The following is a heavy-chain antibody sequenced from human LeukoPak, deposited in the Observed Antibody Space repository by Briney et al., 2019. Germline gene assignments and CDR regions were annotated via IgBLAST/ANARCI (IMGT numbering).Heavy chain of an antibody. CDR3: ARDVLAAGATGTFDI. CDR2: IKQDGSEK. D-gene: IGHD1-14*01. J-gene: IGHJ3*02. V-gene: IGHV3-7*03. Sequence: GGSLRLSCAASGFSFNNAWMNWVRQAPGKGLEWVANIKQDGSEKYYVDSEKGRFTISRDNAKTSLYLQMNSLRAEDTAVYYCARDVLAAGATGTFDIWGQGTMVTVSS. CDR1: GFSFNNAW.